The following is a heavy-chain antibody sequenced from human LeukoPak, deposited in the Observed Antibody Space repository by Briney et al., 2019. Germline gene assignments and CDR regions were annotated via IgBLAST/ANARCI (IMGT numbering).Heavy chain of an antibody. Sequence: GASVTASCTASGYTFTGYYMHWVRQAPGQGLEWMGWINPNSGGTNYAQKFQGWVTMTRDTSISTAYMELSRLRSDDTAVYYCARQNSSSWKDAFDIWGQGTMVTVSS. CDR2: INPNSGGT. D-gene: IGHD6-13*01. V-gene: IGHV1-2*04. CDR3: ARQNSSSWKDAFDI. CDR1: GYTFTGYY. J-gene: IGHJ3*02.